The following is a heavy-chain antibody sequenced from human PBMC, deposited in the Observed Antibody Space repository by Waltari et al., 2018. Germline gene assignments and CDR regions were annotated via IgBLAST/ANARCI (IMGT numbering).Heavy chain of an antibody. D-gene: IGHD6-19*01. CDR3: ARHYVTVAGTGYFQQ. Sequence: EVQLVQSGAEVKKPGESLRISCKGSGYRFTSYWISWVRQMPGKGLEWMGRINPSDSYSNFSPSFQGHVTISADKSISTAYLQLSSLKASDTAMYYCARHYVTVAGTGYFQQWGQGTLVTVSS. CDR2: INPSDSYS. J-gene: IGHJ1*01. V-gene: IGHV5-10-1*03. CDR1: GYRFTSYW.